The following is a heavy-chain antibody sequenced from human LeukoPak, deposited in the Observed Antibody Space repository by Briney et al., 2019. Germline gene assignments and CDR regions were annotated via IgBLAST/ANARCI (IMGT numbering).Heavy chain of an antibody. Sequence: GGSLRLSCVASGFTFSSYSMNWVRQAPGKGLEWVSYISSSSSTIYYADSVKGRFTISRDNAKNSLYLQMNSLRAEDTAVYYCARDLEVVPPAIDYWGQGTLVTVSS. V-gene: IGHV3-48*01. CDR1: GFTFSSYS. CDR3: ARDLEVVPPAIDY. CDR2: ISSSSSTI. D-gene: IGHD2-2*01. J-gene: IGHJ4*02.